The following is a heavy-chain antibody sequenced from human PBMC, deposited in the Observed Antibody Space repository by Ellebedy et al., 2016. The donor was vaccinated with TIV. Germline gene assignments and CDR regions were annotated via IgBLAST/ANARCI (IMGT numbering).Heavy chain of an antibody. Sequence: GGSLRLXCAASGFTFSSYAMTWVRQAPGKGLEWVSAISGSGGNTYYADSVKGRFTISRDNSKNTLYLQMNSLRAEDTAVYYCAKGGTAIYYYYYYMDVWGKGTTVTVSS. V-gene: IGHV3-23*01. J-gene: IGHJ6*03. CDR1: GFTFSSYA. D-gene: IGHD5-18*01. CDR3: AKGGTAIYYYYYYMDV. CDR2: ISGSGGNT.